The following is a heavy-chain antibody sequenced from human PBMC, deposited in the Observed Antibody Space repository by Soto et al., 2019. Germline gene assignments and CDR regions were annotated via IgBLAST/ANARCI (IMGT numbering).Heavy chain of an antibody. Sequence: QVQLVESGGGVVQPGRSLRLSCAAAGFTFNIYRMHWVRQAPGKGLARVAVMSYDGSDEYYADSEKGRFTIYRDNSKNTLYLQMNSLRAEDSAVYVWARERAVAGTGWFDPWGQGTLVTVSS. D-gene: IGHD6-19*01. V-gene: IGHV3-30-3*01. CDR3: ARERAVAGTGWFDP. CDR1: GFTFNIYR. CDR2: MSYDGSDE. J-gene: IGHJ5*02.